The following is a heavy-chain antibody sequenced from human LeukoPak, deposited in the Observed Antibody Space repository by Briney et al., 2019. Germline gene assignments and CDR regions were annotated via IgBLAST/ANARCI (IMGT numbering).Heavy chain of an antibody. V-gene: IGHV3-23*01. D-gene: IGHD2-15*01. CDR1: GFAVSSNY. CDR3: AKDVRGGCSGGSCYF. J-gene: IGHJ4*02. CDR2: ISGSGART. Sequence: GGSLRLSCAASGFAVSSNYMSWVRQTPGKGLEWVADISGSGARTDYADSVKGRFTISRDNAKNTLYLQMNSLRPEDAAVYYCAKDVRGGCSGGSCYFWGQGTLVTVSS.